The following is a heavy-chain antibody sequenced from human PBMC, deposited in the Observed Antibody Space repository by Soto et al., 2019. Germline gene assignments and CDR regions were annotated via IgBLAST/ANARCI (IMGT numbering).Heavy chain of an antibody. J-gene: IGHJ4*02. CDR2: ISGSGGDT. D-gene: IGHD4-17*01. V-gene: IGHV3-23*01. CDR3: AKAVSFLPGVGGDRFDY. Sequence: EVQLLESGGGLVQPGGSLRLSCAASGFTFSSDAMTWVRQAPGKGLEWVSAISGSGGDTYYADSVKGRFTISRDNSKNTLYLQMSSLRAEDTAVYYCAKAVSFLPGVGGDRFDYWGQGTLVTVSS. CDR1: GFTFSSDA.